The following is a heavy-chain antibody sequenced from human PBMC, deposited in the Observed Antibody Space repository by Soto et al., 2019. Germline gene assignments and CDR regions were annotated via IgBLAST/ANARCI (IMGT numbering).Heavy chain of an antibody. CDR1: GYTFNTYY. V-gene: IGHV1-46*02. CDR2: IHPSGGGT. Sequence: QVQLVQSGAEVRKPGASVKVSCKPSGYTFNTYYLHWLRQAPGQALEWMGVIHPSGGGTTYAQKFLCRVTGTRDTSTTTVFMELSSLRSDDAAVYYCARGGHIAVVTASFDYWGQGTLVTVSS. CDR3: ARGGHIAVVTASFDY. J-gene: IGHJ4*02. D-gene: IGHD2-21*02.